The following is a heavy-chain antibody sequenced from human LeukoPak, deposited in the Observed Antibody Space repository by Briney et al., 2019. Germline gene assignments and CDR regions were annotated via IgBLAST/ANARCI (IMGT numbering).Heavy chain of an antibody. D-gene: IGHD6-19*01. V-gene: IGHV3-23*01. CDR2: IDYGSGGS. CDR3: AKAHSSGWTTRYFDC. CDR1: GFTFSSYA. Sequence: PGGSLRLSCAASGFTFSSYAMGWVRQAPGKGLEWVSLIDYGSGGSHDADSVKGRLTISRDNSKNTLYLQMNSLRAEDTAIYYCAKAHSSGWTTRYFDCWGQGALVTVSS. J-gene: IGHJ4*02.